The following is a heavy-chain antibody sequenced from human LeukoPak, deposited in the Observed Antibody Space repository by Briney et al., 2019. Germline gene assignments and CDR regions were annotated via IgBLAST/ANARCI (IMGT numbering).Heavy chain of an antibody. CDR2: IYDNGNT. V-gene: IGHV4-39*07. CDR1: GASVTSTGYC. CDR3: AREEYAFNSYMDF. D-gene: IGHD2-2*01. J-gene: IGHJ6*03. Sequence: PSETLPLTCTVSGASVTSTGYCWAWLRQPPGKGLEWIGSIYDNGNTYYNPPLTSRVTLSLDTSKNQFSLKLSSVTAADTAVYYCAREEYAFNSYMDFWAKGPRSPSR.